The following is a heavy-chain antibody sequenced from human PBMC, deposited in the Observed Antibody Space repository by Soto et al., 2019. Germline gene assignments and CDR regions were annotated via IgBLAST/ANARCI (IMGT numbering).Heavy chain of an antibody. Sequence: QVQLQESGPGLVKPSQTLSLTCTVSGGSISRGGYYWSWIRQHPGMGLEWIGYIYYSGSTYYNPSLKSGVTISVDTSKNQFSLKRTSGTAADTAVYYCAREVIAVAGTGLWYFDLWGRGTLVTVSS. D-gene: IGHD6-19*01. V-gene: IGHV4-31*03. CDR3: AREVIAVAGTGLWYFDL. J-gene: IGHJ2*01. CDR1: GGSISRGGYY. CDR2: IYYSGST.